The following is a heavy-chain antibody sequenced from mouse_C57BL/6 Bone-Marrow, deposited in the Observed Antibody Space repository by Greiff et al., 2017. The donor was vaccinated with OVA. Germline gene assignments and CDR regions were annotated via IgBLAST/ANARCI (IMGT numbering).Heavy chain of an antibody. CDR1: GYTFTSYW. J-gene: IGHJ4*01. D-gene: IGHD2-3*01. CDR3: ARDGGWLDYAMDD. V-gene: IGHV1-64*01. Sequence: VQLQQPGAELVKPGASVKLSCKASGYTFTSYWMHWVKQRPGQGLEWIGMIHPNSGSTNYNEKFKSKATLTVDKSSSTAYMQLSSLTSEDSAVYYCARDGGWLDYAMDDWGQGTSVTVSS. CDR2: IHPNSGST.